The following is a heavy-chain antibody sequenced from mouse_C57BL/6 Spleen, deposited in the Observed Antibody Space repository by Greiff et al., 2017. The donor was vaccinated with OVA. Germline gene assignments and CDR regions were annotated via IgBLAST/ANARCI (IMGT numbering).Heavy chain of an antibody. V-gene: IGHV1-9*01. D-gene: IGHD1-1*02. CDR1: FSPFPFSF. Sequence: QVQLQQSGAELMKPGASVNLSFPSPFSPFPFSFLEWVKQRPGHGLEWIGEILPGSGSTNYNEKFKGKATFTADTSSNTAYMQLSSLTTEDSAIYYCARRGVVVDYWGQGTTLTVSS. J-gene: IGHJ2*01. CDR3: ARRGVVVDY. CDR2: ILPGSGST.